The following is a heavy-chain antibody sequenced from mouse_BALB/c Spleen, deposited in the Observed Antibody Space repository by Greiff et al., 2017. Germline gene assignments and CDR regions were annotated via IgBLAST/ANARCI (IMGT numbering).Heavy chain of an antibody. CDR1: GFTFSSYT. Sequence: EVQRVESGGGLVKPGGSLKLSCAASGFTFSSYTMSWVRQTPEKRLEWVATISSGGSYTYYPDSVKGRFTISRDNAKNTLYLQMSSLKSEDTAMYYCTREAAGTPLAYWGQGTLVTVSA. CDR2: ISSGGSYT. D-gene: IGHD4-1*01. J-gene: IGHJ3*01. CDR3: TREAAGTPLAY. V-gene: IGHV5-6-4*01.